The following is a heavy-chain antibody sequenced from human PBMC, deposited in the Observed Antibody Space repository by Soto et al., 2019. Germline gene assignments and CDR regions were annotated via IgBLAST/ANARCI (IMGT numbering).Heavy chain of an antibody. D-gene: IGHD6-19*01. Sequence: GGSLRVSCAASGFTFSSYGMHWVRQAPGKGLEWVAVIWYDGSNKYYADSVKGRFTISRDNSKNTLYLQMNSLRAEDTAVYYCARDPRPGIAVAGDDAFDIWGQGTMVTVSS. CDR1: GFTFSSYG. CDR3: ARDPRPGIAVAGDDAFDI. CDR2: IWYDGSNK. J-gene: IGHJ3*02. V-gene: IGHV3-33*01.